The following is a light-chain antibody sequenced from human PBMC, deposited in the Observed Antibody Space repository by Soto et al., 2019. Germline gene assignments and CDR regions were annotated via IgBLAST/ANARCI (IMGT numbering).Light chain of an antibody. CDR1: QSLVYRDGNTY. V-gene: IGKV2-30*01. CDR3: MQGTHWPPYS. CDR2: KVS. Sequence: VVLTQSPLSLPVTLGQPASISCRSSQSLVYRDGNTYLNWFQQRPGQSPRRLIYKVSDRDSGFTDRFSGSGSGTDCTLKISMVEAEDVGVYYCMQGTHWPPYSFGQGTKLEIK. J-gene: IGKJ2*03.